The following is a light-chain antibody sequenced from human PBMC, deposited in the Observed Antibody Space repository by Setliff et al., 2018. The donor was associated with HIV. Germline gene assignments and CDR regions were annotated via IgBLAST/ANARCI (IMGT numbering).Light chain of an antibody. J-gene: IGLJ2*01. CDR2: GND. CDR3: ASWDANLDGPS. CDR1: SSNIGRNT. Sequence: QSVLTQPPSASGTPGQRVTISCSGSSSNIGRNTVNWYQQFPRMAPKLLIYGNDRRPSGVPDRFSGSKSGISASLAISGLQSEDEADYYCASWDANLDGPSFGGGTKGTV. V-gene: IGLV1-44*01.